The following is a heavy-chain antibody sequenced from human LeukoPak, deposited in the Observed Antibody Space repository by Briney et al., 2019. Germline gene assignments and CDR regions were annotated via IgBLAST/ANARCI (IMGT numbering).Heavy chain of an antibody. CDR1: GLTFSTYS. J-gene: IGHJ4*02. CDR2: ISSSSSNI. Sequence: PGGSLRLSCAASGLTFSTYSMNWVRQAPGKGLEWVSYISSSSSNIYYADSVKGRFTISRDNAKNSLHLQMNTLRDEDTAVYYCAREYSSSSGKALDYWGQGTLVTVSS. D-gene: IGHD6-6*01. V-gene: IGHV3-48*02. CDR3: AREYSSSSGKALDY.